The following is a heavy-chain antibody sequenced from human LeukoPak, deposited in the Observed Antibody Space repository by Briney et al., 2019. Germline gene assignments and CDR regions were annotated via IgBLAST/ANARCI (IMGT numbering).Heavy chain of an antibody. D-gene: IGHD6-19*01. CDR2: ISYDGGIK. Sequence: PGGSLRLSCAASGFTFSRYGIHWVRQAPGKGLEWVAVISYDGGIKYYADSVKGRFTISRDNPKNTLYLEMNSLGAEDTAVYYCAKDPRHIAVAGIPPYYFDYWGQGTLVTVSS. CDR1: GFTFSRYG. J-gene: IGHJ4*02. CDR3: AKDPRHIAVAGIPPYYFDY. V-gene: IGHV3-30*18.